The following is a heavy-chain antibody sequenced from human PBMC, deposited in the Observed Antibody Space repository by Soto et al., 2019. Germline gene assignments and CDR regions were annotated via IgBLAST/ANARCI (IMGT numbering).Heavy chain of an antibody. CDR2: IKSKTDGGTT. CDR1: GFTFGNAW. V-gene: IGHV3-15*01. J-gene: IGHJ6*02. Sequence: GGPPRLSCAPSGFTFGNAWMCRVGQGPGKGLEWVGRIKSKTDGGTTDYAAPVKGRFTISRDDSKNTLYLQMNSLKTEDTAVYYCTTQTTVTQDYYYYYGMDVWGQGT. CDR3: TTQTTVTQDYYYYYGMDV. D-gene: IGHD4-17*01.